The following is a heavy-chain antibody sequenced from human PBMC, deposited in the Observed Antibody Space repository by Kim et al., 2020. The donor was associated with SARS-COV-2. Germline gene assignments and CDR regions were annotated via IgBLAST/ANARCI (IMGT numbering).Heavy chain of an antibody. J-gene: IGHJ4*02. V-gene: IGHV4-59*08. D-gene: IGHD2-8*01. CDR3: ARLSVAGVYYFDY. CDR2: IYYSGST. Sequence: SETLSLTCTVSGGSISSYYWSWIRQPPGKGLEWIGYIYYSGSTNYNPSLKSRVTISVDTSKNQFSLKLSSVTAADTAVYYCARLSVAGVYYFDYWGQGTL. CDR1: GGSISSYY.